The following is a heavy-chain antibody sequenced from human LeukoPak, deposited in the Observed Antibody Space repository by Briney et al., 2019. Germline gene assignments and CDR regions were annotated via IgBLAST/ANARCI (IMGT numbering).Heavy chain of an antibody. D-gene: IGHD6-19*01. Sequence: SETLSLTCTVSGASIRSSSYYWGRIPQPPGKGLEWIGSIYYTGSTYYNPSLKSRVTISVDTSKNQFSLKLSSVTAADTAVYYCATQSPYSSGWYYYYYYMDVWGKGTTVTVSS. CDR3: ATQSPYSSGWYYYYYYMDV. J-gene: IGHJ6*03. V-gene: IGHV4-39*07. CDR1: GASIRSSSYY. CDR2: IYYTGST.